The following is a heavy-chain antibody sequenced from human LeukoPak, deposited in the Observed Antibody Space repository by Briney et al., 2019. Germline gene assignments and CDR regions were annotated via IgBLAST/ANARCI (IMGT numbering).Heavy chain of an antibody. CDR1: GGSINTNNYY. D-gene: IGHD2-2*02. V-gene: IGHV4-39*02. CDR2: IYYSGTT. J-gene: IGHJ5*02. Sequence: SETLSLTCTVSGGSINTNNYYWGWIRQPPGKGLEWIGSIYYSGTTYYNPSLERRLTIAIDTSKDLFSLKVSDVTAADTAVYFCAKRTTGYCISTSCYNSWGQGTLVTVSS. CDR3: AKRTTGYCISTSCYNS.